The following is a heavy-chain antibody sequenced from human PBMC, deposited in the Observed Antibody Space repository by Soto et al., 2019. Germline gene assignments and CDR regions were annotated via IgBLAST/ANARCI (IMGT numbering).Heavy chain of an antibody. CDR1: GCSVSSGSYY. V-gene: IGHV4-30-4*01. Sequence: SETLSLTCTFSGCSVSSGSYYLSWIRQPPGKGLEWIGFISYSGSTYYSASLKSRFTISVDTSKNQFSLSLSFVTAADTAVYYCATMGTPATGLYYFDYWGQGTLVTVSS. CDR2: ISYSGST. J-gene: IGHJ4*02. CDR3: ATMGTPATGLYYFDY. D-gene: IGHD1-7*01.